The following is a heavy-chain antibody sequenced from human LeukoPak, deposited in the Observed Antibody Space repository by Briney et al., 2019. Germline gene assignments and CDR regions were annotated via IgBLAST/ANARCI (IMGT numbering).Heavy chain of an antibody. J-gene: IGHJ3*02. CDR2: ISAYNGNT. CDR3: ARDWRDIVVVVAANYDAFDI. Sequence: GASVKVSCKASGGTFSSYAISWVRQAPGQGLEWMGWISAYNGNTNYAQKLQGRVTMTTDTSTSTAYMELRSLRSDDTAVYYCARDWRDIVVVVAANYDAFDIWDQGTMVTVSS. V-gene: IGHV1-18*01. D-gene: IGHD2-15*01. CDR1: GGTFSSYA.